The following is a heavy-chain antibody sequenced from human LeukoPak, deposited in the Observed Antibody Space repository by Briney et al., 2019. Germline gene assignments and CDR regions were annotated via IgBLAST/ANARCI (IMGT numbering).Heavy chain of an antibody. V-gene: IGHV3-30*03. Sequence: GGSLRLSCAASGFTFRGYGMSWVRQAPGKGLEWVAVISYDGENKYYADSVKGRFTISRDNAKNSLYLQLNSLRAEDTAVYYCARDRWGYSYGGDWGQGTLVTVSS. CDR1: GFTFRGYG. J-gene: IGHJ4*02. D-gene: IGHD5-18*01. CDR3: ARDRWGYSYGGD. CDR2: ISYDGENK.